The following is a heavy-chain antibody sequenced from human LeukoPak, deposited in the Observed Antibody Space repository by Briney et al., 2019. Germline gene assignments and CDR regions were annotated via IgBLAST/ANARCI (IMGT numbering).Heavy chain of an antibody. CDR3: ARVPRPKDGMDV. V-gene: IGHV3-30-3*01. CDR1: GFTFSSYA. CDR2: ISYDGSNK. J-gene: IGHJ6*02. Sequence: GRSLRLSCAASGFTFSSYAMHWVRQGPGKGLECVAVISYDGSNKYYADSVKGRFTISRDNSKNTLYLQMNSLRAEDTAVYYCARVPRPKDGMDVWGQGTTVTVSS.